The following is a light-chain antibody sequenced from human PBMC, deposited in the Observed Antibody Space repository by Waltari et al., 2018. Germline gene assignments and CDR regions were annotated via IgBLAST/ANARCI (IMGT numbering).Light chain of an antibody. J-gene: IGKJ4*01. CDR2: DAS. CDR1: QSVSNY. Sequence: EIVLTQSPATLSLSPGERATLSCRASQSVSNYLAWYQQRPGQAPRLLIYDASDRATGIPGRFSGSVSGTYFTLTISSLEPEDFAIYHCQQRSTWPILTFGGGTKVEVK. CDR3: QQRSTWPILT. V-gene: IGKV3-11*01.